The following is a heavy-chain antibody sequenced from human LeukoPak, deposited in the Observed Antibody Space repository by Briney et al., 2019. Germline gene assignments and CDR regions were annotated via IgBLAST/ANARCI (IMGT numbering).Heavy chain of an antibody. CDR2: MNPNSGNT. V-gene: IGHV1-8*02. CDR3: LSGYDYI. J-gene: IGHJ4*02. Sequence: ASVKVSCKASGYTFTGYYMHWVRQAPGQGLEWMGWMNPNSGNTGYAQKFQGRVTMTRNTSISTAYMELSSLRSEDTAVYYCLSGYDYIWGQGTLVTVSS. D-gene: IGHD5-12*01. CDR1: GYTFTGYY.